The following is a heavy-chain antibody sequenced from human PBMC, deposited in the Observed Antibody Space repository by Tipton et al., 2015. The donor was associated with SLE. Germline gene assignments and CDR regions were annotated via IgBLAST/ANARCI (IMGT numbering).Heavy chain of an antibody. CDR2: IYTSGST. Sequence: TLSLTCAVSGGSISSGGYSWSWIRQPAGKGLEWIGLIYTSGSTNYNPSLKSRVTISVDTSKNQFSLKLSSVTAADTAVYYCARGDYSNYGWFDPWGQGTLVTVSS. CDR3: ARGDYSNYGWFDP. CDR1: GGSISSGGYS. V-gene: IGHV4-61*02. D-gene: IGHD4-11*01. J-gene: IGHJ5*02.